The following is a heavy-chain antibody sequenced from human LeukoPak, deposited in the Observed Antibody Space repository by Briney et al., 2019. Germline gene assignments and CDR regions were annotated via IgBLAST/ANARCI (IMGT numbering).Heavy chain of an antibody. Sequence: PSETLSLTCTVSGGSISSYYWSWIRQPPGKGLEWIGYIYYSGSTNCNPSLKSRVTISVDTSKNQFSLKLSSVTAADTAVYYCARVPGDGYFDYWGQGTLVTVSS. J-gene: IGHJ4*02. CDR2: IYYSGST. CDR1: GGSISSYY. V-gene: IGHV4-59*01. D-gene: IGHD7-27*01. CDR3: ARVPGDGYFDY.